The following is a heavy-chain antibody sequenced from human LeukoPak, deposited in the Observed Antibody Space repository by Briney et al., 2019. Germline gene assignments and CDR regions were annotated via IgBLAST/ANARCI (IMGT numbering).Heavy chain of an antibody. Sequence: GGSLRLSCAASGFTFGDYYMSWIRQAPGKGLEWVSYISSSGSTIYYADSVKGRFTISRDNAKNSLYLQMNSLRAEDTAVYYCSRDLGLGLYEFFDYWGQGTLVTVSS. CDR1: GFTFGDYY. CDR3: SRDLGLGLYEFFDY. D-gene: IGHD2-8*02. CDR2: ISSSGSTI. J-gene: IGHJ4*02. V-gene: IGHV3-11*01.